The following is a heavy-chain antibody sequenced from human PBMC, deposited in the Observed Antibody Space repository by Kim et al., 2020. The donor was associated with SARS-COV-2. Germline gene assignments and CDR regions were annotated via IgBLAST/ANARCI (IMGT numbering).Heavy chain of an antibody. D-gene: IGHD3-10*01. J-gene: IGHJ6*02. CDR2: ISGSGGST. CDR3: AKRARITMLRGGRGDYYYGMDV. V-gene: IGHV3-23*01. CDR1: GFTFSSYA. Sequence: GGSLRLSCAASGFTFSSYAMSWVRQAPGKGLEWVSVISGSGGSTYYADSVKGRFTISRDNSKNTLYLQMNSLRAENTAVYYCAKRARITMLRGGRGDYYYGMDVWGQGTTVTVSS.